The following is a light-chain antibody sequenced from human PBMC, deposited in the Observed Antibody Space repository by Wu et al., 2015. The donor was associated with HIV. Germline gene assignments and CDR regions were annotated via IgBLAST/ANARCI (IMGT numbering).Light chain of an antibody. V-gene: IGKV1-9*01. CDR3: QQVTQYPYT. J-gene: IGKJ2*01. CDR1: QGIRSY. Sequence: DIQMTQSPSFVSASVGDRVTISCRASQGIRSYLAWYQQKSGQAPNLLIYAAPTLHDGVPSRFSGGGSGTDFTLTINSLQPEDFATYFCQQVTQYPYTFGQGTRVQIK. CDR2: AAP.